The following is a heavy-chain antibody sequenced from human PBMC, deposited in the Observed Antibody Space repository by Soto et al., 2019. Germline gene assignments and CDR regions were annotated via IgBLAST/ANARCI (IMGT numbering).Heavy chain of an antibody. D-gene: IGHD2-15*01. CDR3: AKDICCSSSCCDDY. V-gene: IGHV3-23*01. CDR1: GFMFSSYV. CDR2: ITDNGGST. Sequence: GGSLRLSCAASGFMFSSYVMNWVRQAPGKGLEWVSSITDNGGSTYYADSVKGRFTISRGNSKNTLYLQINSLRADDTAVYYCAKDICCSSSCCDDYWGQGTLVTVSS. J-gene: IGHJ4*02.